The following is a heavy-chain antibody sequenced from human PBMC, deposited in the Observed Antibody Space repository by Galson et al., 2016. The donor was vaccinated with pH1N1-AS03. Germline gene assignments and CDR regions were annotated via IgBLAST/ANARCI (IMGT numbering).Heavy chain of an antibody. Sequence: PALVKPTQTLTLTCSFSGLSVSTTGMRVSWIRQPPGKALEWLAFIDWADDKFYSTSLKTRLTISRDTSKNQVVLTMTNIDPVYTATYYCARMGGAGYNTYYFDFWGQGTLVTVSS. CDR2: IDWADDK. CDR3: ARMGGAGYNTYYFDF. CDR1: GLSVSTTGMR. V-gene: IGHV2-70*04. J-gene: IGHJ4*02. D-gene: IGHD5-24*01.